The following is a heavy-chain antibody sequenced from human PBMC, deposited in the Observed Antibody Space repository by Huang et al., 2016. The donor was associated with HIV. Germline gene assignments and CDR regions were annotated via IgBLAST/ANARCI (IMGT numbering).Heavy chain of an antibody. J-gene: IGHJ3*02. CDR3: TKGHYYDTNGYVAFDI. CDR1: IFTFSKFA. D-gene: IGHD3-22*01. V-gene: IGHV3-30*18. CDR2: ISYDGSYK. Sequence: QVQLVESGGGVVRPGRSRRLACAAFIFTFSKFAMHWVRQAPGKGLELVAGISYDGSYKHYADSLPRRLTISRDNSNNTLYLQMNSLTVEDTAVYYCTKGHYYDTNGYVAFDIWGQGTMVTVSS.